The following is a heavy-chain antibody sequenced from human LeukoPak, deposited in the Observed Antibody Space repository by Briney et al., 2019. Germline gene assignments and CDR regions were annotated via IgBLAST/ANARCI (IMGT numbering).Heavy chain of an antibody. J-gene: IGHJ6*03. CDR1: GGSISSGSYY. CDR3: ARVPVATIVSHYYYYMDV. V-gene: IGHV4-61*01. CDR2: IYYSGST. D-gene: IGHD5-12*01. Sequence: SETLSLTCTVSGGSISSGSYYWSWIRQPPGKGLEWIGYIYYSGSTNYNPSLKSRVTISVDTSKNQFSLKLSSVTAADTAVYYCARVPVATIVSHYYYYMDVWGKGTTVTVSS.